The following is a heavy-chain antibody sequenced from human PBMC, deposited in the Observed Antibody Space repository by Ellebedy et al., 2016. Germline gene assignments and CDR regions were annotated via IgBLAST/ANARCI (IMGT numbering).Heavy chain of an antibody. CDR3: ARDVDTSSHFSRFDP. Sequence: SETLSLTCTVSGGSVSSGSYYWSWIRQPPGKGLEWIGYIYYSGSTNYNPSLKSRVTISVDTSKNQPSLKLSSVTAADTAVYYCARDVDTSSHFSRFDPWGQGTLVTVSS. CDR2: IYYSGST. CDR1: GGSVSSGSYY. D-gene: IGHD3-3*02. J-gene: IGHJ5*02. V-gene: IGHV4-61*01.